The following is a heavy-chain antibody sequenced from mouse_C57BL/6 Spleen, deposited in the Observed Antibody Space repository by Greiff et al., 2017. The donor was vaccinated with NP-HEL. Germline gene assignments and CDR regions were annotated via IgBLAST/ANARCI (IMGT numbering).Heavy chain of an antibody. CDR2: INPNNGGT. J-gene: IGHJ3*01. Sequence: EVQLQQSGPELVKPGASVKISCKASGYTFTYYYMNWVKQSHGKSLEWIGDINPNNGGTSYNQKFKGKATLTVDKSSSTAYMELRSLTSEDSAVYYCARSTAQATFAYWGQGTLVTVSA. CDR1: GYTFTYYY. V-gene: IGHV1-26*01. D-gene: IGHD3-2*02. CDR3: ARSTAQATFAY.